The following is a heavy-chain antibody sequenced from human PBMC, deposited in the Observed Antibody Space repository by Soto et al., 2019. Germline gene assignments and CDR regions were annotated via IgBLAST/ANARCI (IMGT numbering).Heavy chain of an antibody. Sequence: QVQLVQSGAEVKKPGSSVKVSCKASGGTFSSYAISWVRQAPGQGLEWMGGITPIFGTANYAQKFQGRVTITADEXTXXAYMELSSLRSEDTAVYYCARAEGVDTAMAHSSDYWGQGTLVTVSS. CDR1: GGTFSSYA. CDR3: ARAEGVDTAMAHSSDY. D-gene: IGHD5-18*01. V-gene: IGHV1-69*12. CDR2: ITPIFGTA. J-gene: IGHJ4*02.